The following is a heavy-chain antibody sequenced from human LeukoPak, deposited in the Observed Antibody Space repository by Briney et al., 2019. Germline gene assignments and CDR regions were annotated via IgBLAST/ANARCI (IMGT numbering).Heavy chain of an antibody. V-gene: IGHV1-46*01. CDR2: VNPSGGST. J-gene: IGHJ5*02. Sequence: ASVKVSCKASGYTFTSYYMHWVRQAPGPGLEWMGIVNPSGGSTSYAQKFQGRVTMTKYTSTSTVYMELSSLRSEDTAVYYCARDRGIVVVTAAPTNWFDPWGQGTLVTVSS. CDR1: GYTFTSYY. CDR3: ARDRGIVVVTAAPTNWFDP. D-gene: IGHD2-21*02.